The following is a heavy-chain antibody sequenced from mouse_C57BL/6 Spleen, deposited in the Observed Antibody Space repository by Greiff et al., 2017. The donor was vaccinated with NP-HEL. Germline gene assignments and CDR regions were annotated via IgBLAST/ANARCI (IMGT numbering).Heavy chain of an antibody. CDR1: GYTFTDYE. Sequence: LVESGAELVRPGASVTLSCKASGYTFTDYEMHWVKQTPVHGLEWIGAIDPETGGTAYNQKFKGKAILTADKSSSTAYMELRSLTSEDSAVYYCTNWDRDYWGQGTTLTVSS. CDR2: IDPETGGT. D-gene: IGHD4-1*02. J-gene: IGHJ2*01. V-gene: IGHV1-15*01. CDR3: TNWDRDY.